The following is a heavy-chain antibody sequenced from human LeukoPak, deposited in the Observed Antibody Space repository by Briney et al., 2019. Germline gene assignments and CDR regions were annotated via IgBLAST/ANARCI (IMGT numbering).Heavy chain of an antibody. CDR3: ARLRTGDDAFDI. D-gene: IGHD7-27*01. V-gene: IGHV4-59*08. J-gene: IGHJ3*02. CDR2: IYYSGST. CDR1: GGSISSYY. Sequence: SETLSLTCTVSGGSISSYYWSWIRQPPGKGLEWIGYIYYSGSTNYNPSLKSRVTIPVDTSKNQFSLKLSSVTAADTAVYYCARLRTGDDAFDIWGQGTMVTVSS.